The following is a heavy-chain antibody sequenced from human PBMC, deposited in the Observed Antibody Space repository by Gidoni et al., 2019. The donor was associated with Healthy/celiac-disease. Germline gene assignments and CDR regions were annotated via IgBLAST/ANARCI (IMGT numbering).Heavy chain of an antibody. CDR3: AKDLPVAGTTTGLFDY. CDR2: ISGSGGST. J-gene: IGHJ4*02. V-gene: IGHV3-23*01. CDR1: GFTFSSYA. D-gene: IGHD6-19*01. Sequence: EVQLLESGGGLVQPGGSLRLSCAASGFTFSSYAMSWVRQAPGQGLEWVSAISGSGGSTYYADFVKGRFTISRDNSKNTLYLQMNSLRAEDTAVYYCAKDLPVAGTTTGLFDYWGQGTLVTVSS.